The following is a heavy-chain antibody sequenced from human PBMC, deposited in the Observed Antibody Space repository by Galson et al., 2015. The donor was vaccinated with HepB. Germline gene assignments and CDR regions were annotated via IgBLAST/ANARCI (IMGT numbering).Heavy chain of an antibody. CDR1: GFTFSSYG. D-gene: IGHD2-2*01. Sequence: SLRLSCAASGFTFSSYGMHWVRQAPGKGLEWVAVISYDGSNKYYADSVKGRFTISRDNSKNTLYLQMNSLRAEDTAVYYCAKETNYCSSTSCPAAFDYWGQGTLVTVSS. V-gene: IGHV3-30*18. CDR3: AKETNYCSSTSCPAAFDY. J-gene: IGHJ4*02. CDR2: ISYDGSNK.